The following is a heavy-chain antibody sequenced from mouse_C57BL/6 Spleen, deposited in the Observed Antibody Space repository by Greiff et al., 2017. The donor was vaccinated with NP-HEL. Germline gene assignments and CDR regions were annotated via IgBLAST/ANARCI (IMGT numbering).Heavy chain of an antibody. CDR2: FYPGCGSI. CDR1: GYTFTEYT. J-gene: IGHJ3*01. Sequence: QVQLQQSGAELVKPGASVKLSCKASGYTFTEYTIHWVKQRSGQGLEWIGWFYPGCGSIKYNEKFKDKATLTADKSSSTVYMEISILTSEDYAVYFGARHEDPYYYGSPWFADWGQGTLVTVSA. V-gene: IGHV1-62-2*01. CDR3: ARHEDPYYYGSPWFAD. D-gene: IGHD1-1*01.